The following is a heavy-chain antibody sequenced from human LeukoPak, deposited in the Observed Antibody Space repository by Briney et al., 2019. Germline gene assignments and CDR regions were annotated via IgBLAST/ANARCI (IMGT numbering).Heavy chain of an antibody. CDR2: IIPIFGTA. V-gene: IGHV1-69*01. CDR1: GGTFSSYA. J-gene: IGHJ3*02. CDR3: ARAEQRKSPGAFDI. Sequence: GSSVKVSCKASGGTFSSYAISWVRQAPGQGLEWMGGIIPIFGTANYAQKFQGRVTITADESTSTAYMELSSLRSEDTAVYYCARAEQRKSPGAFDIWGQGTMVTVSS.